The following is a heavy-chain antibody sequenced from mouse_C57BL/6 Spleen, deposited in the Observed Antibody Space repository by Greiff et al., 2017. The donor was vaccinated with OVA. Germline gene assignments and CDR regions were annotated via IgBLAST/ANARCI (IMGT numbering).Heavy chain of an antibody. D-gene: IGHD2-5*01. Sequence: EVHLVESGGDLVKPGGSLKLSCAASGFTFSSYGMSWVRQTPDKRLEWVATISSGGSYTYYPDSVKGRFTISRDNAKNTLYLQMSSLKSEDTAMYYCARRGYSNYDWYFDVWGTGTTVTVSS. V-gene: IGHV5-6*01. CDR3: ARRGYSNYDWYFDV. CDR1: GFTFSSYG. CDR2: ISSGGSYT. J-gene: IGHJ1*03.